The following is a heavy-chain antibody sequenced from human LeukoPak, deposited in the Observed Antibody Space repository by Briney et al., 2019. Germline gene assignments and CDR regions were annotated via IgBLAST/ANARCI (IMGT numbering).Heavy chain of an antibody. CDR3: ARVPMGYGPGLGLYDAFDI. D-gene: IGHD5-18*01. CDR2: INWNGGST. J-gene: IGHJ3*02. Sequence: GGSLRLSCAASGFTFSDYYMSWIRQAPGKGLEWVSGINWNGGSTGYADSVKGRFTISRDNAKNSLYLQMNSLRAEDTALYYCARVPMGYGPGLGLYDAFDIWGQGTMVTVSS. V-gene: IGHV3-20*04. CDR1: GFTFSDYY.